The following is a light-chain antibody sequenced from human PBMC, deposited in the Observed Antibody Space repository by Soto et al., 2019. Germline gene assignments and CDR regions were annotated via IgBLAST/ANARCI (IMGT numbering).Light chain of an antibody. Sequence: EIVMTQSPATLSVSPGERATLSCRASQSVSSNLAWYQQKPGQAPRLLIYGASTRATGIPARFSGSGSGTEFTLSISSLQSEDFAVYYCQPYHNWPPGTFGQGTRLEIK. J-gene: IGKJ5*01. V-gene: IGKV3-15*01. CDR2: GAS. CDR3: QPYHNWPPGT. CDR1: QSVSSN.